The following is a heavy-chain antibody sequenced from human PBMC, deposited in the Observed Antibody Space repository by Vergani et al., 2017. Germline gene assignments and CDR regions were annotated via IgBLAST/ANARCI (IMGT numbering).Heavy chain of an antibody. V-gene: IGHV4-61*02. CDR2: IYSSGST. J-gene: IGHJ4*02. CDR3: AKISSGGSWGYFDY. CDR1: GVSMQSGSFY. Sequence: QVQLHESGPGLVKPSETLSLICSVSGVSMQSGSFYWNWIRQPAGKGLEWMGRIYSSGSTSYNPSIKSRITMSLDTSKNQFSLSLSSVTAADTAVYYCAKISSGGSWGYFDYWGQGTLVTVSS. D-gene: IGHD2-15*01.